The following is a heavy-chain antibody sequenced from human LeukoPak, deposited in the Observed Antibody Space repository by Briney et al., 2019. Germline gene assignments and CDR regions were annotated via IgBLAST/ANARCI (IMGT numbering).Heavy chain of an antibody. V-gene: IGHV3-23*01. CDR2: ISGSGGST. CDR1: GFTFSSYA. D-gene: IGHD3-3*01. Sequence: GGSLRLSCSASGFTFSSYAMSWVRQAPGKGLEWVSAISGSGGSTYYADSVKGRFTISRDNSKNTLYLQMNSLRAEDTAVYYCAKLEYYDFWSGYPAYWGQGTLVTVSS. J-gene: IGHJ4*02. CDR3: AKLEYYDFWSGYPAY.